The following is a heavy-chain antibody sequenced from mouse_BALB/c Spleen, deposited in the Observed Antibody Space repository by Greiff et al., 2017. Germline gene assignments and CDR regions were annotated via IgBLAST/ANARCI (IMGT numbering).Heavy chain of an antibody. CDR3: ASLYYGNPYAMDY. J-gene: IGHJ4*01. V-gene: IGHV14-3*02. D-gene: IGHD2-1*01. Sequence: VQLQQSGAELVKPGASVKLPCTASGFNIKDTYMHWVKQRPEQGLEWIGRIDPANGNTKYDPKFQGKATITADTSSNTAYLQLSSLTSEDTAVYYCASLYYGNPYAMDYWGQGTSVTVSS. CDR1: GFNIKDTY. CDR2: IDPANGNT.